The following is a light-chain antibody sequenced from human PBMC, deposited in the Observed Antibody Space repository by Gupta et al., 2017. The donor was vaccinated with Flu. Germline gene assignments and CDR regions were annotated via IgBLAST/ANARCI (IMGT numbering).Light chain of an antibody. CDR1: QSLLHSNGYNY. J-gene: IGKJ2*03. Sequence: DIVLTQSPLSLPVTPGEPASISCRSSQSLLHSNGYNYFDWYLQKPGQSPQLLIYLGSNRASGVPDRFSGSGSGTDFTLKISRVEAEDVGVYYCMQAREPPYSCGQGTKLEIK. CDR3: MQAREPPYS. CDR2: LGS. V-gene: IGKV2-28*01.